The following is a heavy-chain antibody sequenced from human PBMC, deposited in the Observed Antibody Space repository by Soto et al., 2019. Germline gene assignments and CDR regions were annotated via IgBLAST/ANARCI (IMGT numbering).Heavy chain of an antibody. CDR2: IIPIFGTA. CDR3: ARNYYGSGSYYYYGMDV. CDR1: GGTFSSYA. D-gene: IGHD3-10*01. Sequence: QVQLVQFGAEVKKPGSSVKVSCKASGGTFSSYAISWVRQAPGQGLEWMGGIIPIFGTANYAQKFQGRVTITADESTSTAYMELSSLRSEDTAVYYCARNYYGSGSYYYYGMDVWGQGTTVTVSS. J-gene: IGHJ6*02. V-gene: IGHV1-69*01.